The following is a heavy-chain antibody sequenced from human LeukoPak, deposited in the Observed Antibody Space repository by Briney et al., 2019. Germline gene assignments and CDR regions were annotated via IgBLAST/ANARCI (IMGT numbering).Heavy chain of an antibody. D-gene: IGHD1-26*01. CDR1: GFTFSSYS. CDR3: ARGVSGSYFYYYYYYMDV. J-gene: IGHJ6*03. CDR2: ISSSSSYI. Sequence: GGTLRLSCAASGFTFSSYSMNWVRQAPGKGLEWVSSISSSSSYIYYADSVKGRFTISRDNAKNSLYLQMNSLRAGDTAVYYCARGVSGSYFYYYYYYMDVWGKGTTVTVSS. V-gene: IGHV3-21*01.